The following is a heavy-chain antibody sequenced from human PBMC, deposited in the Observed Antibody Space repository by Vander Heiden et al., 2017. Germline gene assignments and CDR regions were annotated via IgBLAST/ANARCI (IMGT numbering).Heavy chain of an antibody. J-gene: IGHJ4*02. Sequence: QVQLVESGGGVVQPGRSLRLSWAASGFTFSSYAMHWVRQAPGKGLEWVAVISYDGSNKYYADSVKGRFTISRDNSKNTLYLQMNSLRAEDTAVYYCARDGGIDYFDYWGQGTLVTVSS. CDR3: ARDGGIDYFDY. CDR2: ISYDGSNK. CDR1: GFTFSSYA. D-gene: IGHD3-16*01. V-gene: IGHV3-30-3*01.